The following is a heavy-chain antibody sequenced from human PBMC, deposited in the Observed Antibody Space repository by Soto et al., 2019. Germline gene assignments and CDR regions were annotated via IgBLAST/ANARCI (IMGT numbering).Heavy chain of an antibody. CDR2: IYYSGST. CDR1: GGSISSYY. CDR3: ARDLVFPGSYAAFDI. D-gene: IGHD3-16*01. Sequence: SETLSLTCTVSGGSISSYYWSWIRQPPGKGLEWIGYIYYSGSTNYNPSLKSRVTISVDTSKNQFSLKLSSVTAADTAVYYCARDLVFPGSYAAFDIWGQGTMVTVSS. V-gene: IGHV4-59*01. J-gene: IGHJ3*02.